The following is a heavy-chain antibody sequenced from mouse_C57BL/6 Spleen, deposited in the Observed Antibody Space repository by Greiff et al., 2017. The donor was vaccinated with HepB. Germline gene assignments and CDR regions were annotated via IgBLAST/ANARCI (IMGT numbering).Heavy chain of an antibody. D-gene: IGHD2-2*01. CDR1: GYTFTSYT. J-gene: IGHJ4*01. CDR3: AREEVWVTTAMDY. V-gene: IGHV1-4*01. CDR2: INPSSGYT. Sequence: VQLQQSGAELARPGASVKMSCKASGYTFTSYTMHWVKQRTGQGLEWIGYINPSSGYTKYNQKFKDKATLTADKSSSTAYMQLSSLTSEDAAVYYCAREEVWVTTAMDYWGQGTSVTVSS.